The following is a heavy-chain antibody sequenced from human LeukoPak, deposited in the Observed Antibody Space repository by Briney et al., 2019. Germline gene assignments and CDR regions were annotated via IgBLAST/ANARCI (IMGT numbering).Heavy chain of an antibody. CDR3: AREYCSGGSCLNWFDP. D-gene: IGHD2-15*01. J-gene: IGHJ5*02. Sequence: ASVKVSCKASGYTFTSYGISWVRQAPGQGLEWMGWINAGNGNTKYSQKFQGRVTITRDTSASTAYMELSSLRSEDTAVYYCAREYCSGGSCLNWFDPWGQGTLVTVSS. CDR1: GYTFTSYG. V-gene: IGHV1-3*01. CDR2: INAGNGNT.